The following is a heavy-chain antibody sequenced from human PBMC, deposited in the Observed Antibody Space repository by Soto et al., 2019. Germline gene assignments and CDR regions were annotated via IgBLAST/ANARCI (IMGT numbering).Heavy chain of an antibody. CDR2: ISSDGDIT. J-gene: IGHJ5*02. Sequence: GGSLRLCCSASGFTFSEYSMHWVRQAPGKGLQYVSTISSDGDITYYADSVKGRFTISRDNSKNTLYLQMNSLRPEDTAVYYCEKVSTFYDILTGYYSTNFFDPWGQGTLVTVSS. D-gene: IGHD3-9*01. CDR3: EKVSTFYDILTGYYSTNFFDP. V-gene: IGHV3-64D*06. CDR1: GFTFSEYS.